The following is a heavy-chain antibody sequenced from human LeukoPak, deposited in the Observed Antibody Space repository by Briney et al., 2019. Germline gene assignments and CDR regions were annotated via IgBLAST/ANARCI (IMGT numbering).Heavy chain of an antibody. J-gene: IGHJ4*02. CDR2: IRYDGSNK. V-gene: IGHV3-30*02. Sequence: PGTSLRLSCAASGFTFSSHGMHWVRQAPGKGLEWVAFIRYDGSNKYYADSVKGRFTISRGNSKNTLSLQMDSLRSEDTAVYYCAKGEVLGGSYYFGSWGQGTLVTVSS. CDR3: AKGEVLGGSYYFGS. D-gene: IGHD1-26*01. CDR1: GFTFSSHG.